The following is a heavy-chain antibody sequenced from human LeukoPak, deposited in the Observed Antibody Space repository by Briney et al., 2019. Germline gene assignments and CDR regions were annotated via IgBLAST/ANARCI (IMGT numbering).Heavy chain of an antibody. J-gene: IGHJ6*03. CDR1: GGSISSYY. V-gene: IGHV4-4*07. CDR2: IYTSGST. D-gene: IGHD6-13*01. CDR3: ARVSSNPGGKNYYYYMDV. Sequence: PSEALSLTCTVSGGSISSYYWSWIRQPAGKGLEWIGRIYTSGSTNYNPSLKSRVTMSVDTSKNQFSLKLSSVTAADTAVYYCARVSSNPGGKNYYYYMDVWGKGTTVTVSS.